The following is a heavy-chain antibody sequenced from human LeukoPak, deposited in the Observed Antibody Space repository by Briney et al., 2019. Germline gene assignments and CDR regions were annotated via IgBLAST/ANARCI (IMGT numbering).Heavy chain of an antibody. J-gene: IGHJ3*02. Sequence: ASVKVSCKASGYTFTSYGVTWVRQAPGQGLEWMGWISAYNGNTNYAQKFQGRVTMTTDTSTSTAYMELRSLRSDDTAVYYCARRAVAVGEPASDDAFDIWGQGTMVTVSS. CDR3: ARRAVAVGEPASDDAFDI. D-gene: IGHD6-19*01. V-gene: IGHV1-18*01. CDR1: GYTFTSYG. CDR2: ISAYNGNT.